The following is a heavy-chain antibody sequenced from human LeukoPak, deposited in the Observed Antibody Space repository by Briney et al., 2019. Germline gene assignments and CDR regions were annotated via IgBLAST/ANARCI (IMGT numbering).Heavy chain of an antibody. CDR2: IHYSGST. D-gene: IGHD5-12*01. J-gene: IGHJ6*03. V-gene: IGHV4-59*01. Sequence: PSETLSLTCTVSGGSISSYYWSWTRQPPGKGLEWIGYIHYSGSTHYNPSLKSRVTISVDTSKNQVSLKLRSVTAADTAVYYCARTTEGYAGGPGYSYYYYMDVWGKGTTVTISS. CDR1: GGSISSYY. CDR3: ARTTEGYAGGPGYSYYYYMDV.